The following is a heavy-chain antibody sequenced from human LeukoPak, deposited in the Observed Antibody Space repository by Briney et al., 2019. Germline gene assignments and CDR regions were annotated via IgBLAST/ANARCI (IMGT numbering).Heavy chain of an antibody. J-gene: IGHJ4*02. CDR2: INPNSGGT. CDR1: GYTFTGYY. CDR3: ARLEAAAGTIDY. V-gene: IGHV1-2*02. D-gene: IGHD6-13*01. Sequence: ASVKVSCKASGYTFTGYYMHWVRQAPGQGLEWMGWINPNSGGTNYAQKFQGRVTMTRDTSISTAYMELSRLRSDDTAVYYCARLEAAAGTIDYWGQGTLVTVSS.